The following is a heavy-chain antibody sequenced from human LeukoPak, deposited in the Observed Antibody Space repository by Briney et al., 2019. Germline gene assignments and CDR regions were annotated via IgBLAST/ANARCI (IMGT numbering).Heavy chain of an antibody. J-gene: IGHJ4*02. CDR1: GAAISGSSGSY. D-gene: IGHD1-26*01. CDR2: IHYSGTT. CDR3: ARQSVGTASIYYFAY. V-gene: IGHV4-39*01. Sequence: SETLSLTCTVSGAAISGSSGSYWGWIRQPPGKGLEWISSIHYSGTTHYTPFVKSRVSILLDMSKNQFSLNLNSVTAADTAVYYCARQSVGTASIYYFAYWGQGILVTVSS.